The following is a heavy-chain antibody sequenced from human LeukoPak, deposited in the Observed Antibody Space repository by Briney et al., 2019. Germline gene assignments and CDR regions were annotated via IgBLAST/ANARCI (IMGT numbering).Heavy chain of an antibody. D-gene: IGHD2-21*02. J-gene: IGHJ4*02. CDR1: GYTFTGYY. Sequence: ASVKVSCKASGYTFTGYYMHWVRQAPGQGLEWMGWINPNSGGTNYAQKFQGRVTMTRDTSISTAYMELSRLRSDDTAVYYCARIGIVVVTPYFEYWGQGTLVTVSS. CDR2: INPNSGGT. CDR3: ARIGIVVVTPYFEY. V-gene: IGHV1-2*02.